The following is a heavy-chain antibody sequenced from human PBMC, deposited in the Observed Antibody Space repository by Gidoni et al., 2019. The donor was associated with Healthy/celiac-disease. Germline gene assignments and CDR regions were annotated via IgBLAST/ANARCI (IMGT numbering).Heavy chain of an antibody. CDR1: GYTFTGYY. Sequence: QVQLVQSGAEVKKPGASVKVSCKASGYTFTGYYMHWVRQAPGQGLEWMGWINPNSGGTNYAQKFQGWVTMTRDTSISTAYMELSRLRSDDTAVYYCARGSIFGVVIGWFDPWGQGTLVTVSS. J-gene: IGHJ5*02. CDR2: INPNSGGT. D-gene: IGHD3-3*01. V-gene: IGHV1-2*04. CDR3: ARGSIFGVVIGWFDP.